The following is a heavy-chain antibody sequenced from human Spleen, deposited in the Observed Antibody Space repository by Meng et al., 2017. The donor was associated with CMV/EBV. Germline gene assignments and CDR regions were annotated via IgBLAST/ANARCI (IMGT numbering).Heavy chain of an antibody. CDR2: IYPGDSDT. CDR3: ARSDIVVVVAATRLGYGMDV. Sequence: GESLKISCKGSGYSFTNYWTGWVRQMPGKGLEWMGIIYPGDSDTRYSPSFQGQVTISADKSISTAYLQWSSLKASDTAMYYCARSDIVVVVAATRLGYGMDVWGQGTTVTVSS. D-gene: IGHD2-15*01. CDR1: GYSFTNYW. V-gene: IGHV5-51*01. J-gene: IGHJ6*02.